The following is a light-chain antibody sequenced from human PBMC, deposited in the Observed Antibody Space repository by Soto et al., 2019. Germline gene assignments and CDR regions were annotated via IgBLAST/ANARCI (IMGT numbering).Light chain of an antibody. Sequence: QSALTQPRSVSGSPGQSVTISCAGTSTDVGGYNFVSWYQHHPDKTPKLIIFDVTKRPSGVPDRFSGSKSGNTASLSISGLQADDEADYYCCSYAGSHSVFGTGTKVTVL. V-gene: IGLV2-11*01. J-gene: IGLJ1*01. CDR3: CSYAGSHSV. CDR2: DVT. CDR1: STDVGGYNF.